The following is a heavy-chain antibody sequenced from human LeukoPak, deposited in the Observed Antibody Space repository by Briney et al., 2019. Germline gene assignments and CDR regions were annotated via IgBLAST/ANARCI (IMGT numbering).Heavy chain of an antibody. D-gene: IGHD2-2*01. CDR2: IISSSSYI. CDR1: GFSFSSYT. J-gene: IGHJ4*02. Sequence: GGSLRLSCAASGFSFSSYTMNWVRQAPGKGLEWVSSIISSSSYIYYADSVKGRFTISRDSAKNSLYLQMNSLRAEDTAVYYCATPGLLGYCSSAICAPPGYWGQGTLVTVSS. CDR3: ATPGLLGYCSSAICAPPGY. V-gene: IGHV3-21*04.